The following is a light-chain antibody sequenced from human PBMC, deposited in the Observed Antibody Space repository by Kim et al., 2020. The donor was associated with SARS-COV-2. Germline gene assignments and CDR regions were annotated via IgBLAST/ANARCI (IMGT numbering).Light chain of an antibody. Sequence: SYELTQPPSVSMTPGKTAAITCGGNNIGSKSVHWYQQKPGQAPVLVIYSDSHRPSGIPERFSGSNSGSAATLTISRVEVGDEADYYCQVWDTISDHWVFGGGTQLTVL. CDR3: QVWDTISDHWV. V-gene: IGLV3-21*04. CDR2: SDS. J-gene: IGLJ3*02. CDR1: NIGSKS.